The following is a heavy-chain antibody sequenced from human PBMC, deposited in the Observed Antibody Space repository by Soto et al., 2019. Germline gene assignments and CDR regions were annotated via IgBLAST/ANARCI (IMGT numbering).Heavy chain of an antibody. D-gene: IGHD6-19*01. V-gene: IGHV1-46*03. CDR3: AREGYSSGWQNRRGAIDY. Sequence: ASVKVSCKASGYTFTSYYMHWVRQAPGQGLEWMGIINPSGGSTSYAQKFQGRVTMTRDTSTSTVYMELSSLRSEDTAVYYCAREGYSSGWQNRRGAIDYWGQGTLVTVSS. CDR1: GYTFTSYY. CDR2: INPSGGST. J-gene: IGHJ4*02.